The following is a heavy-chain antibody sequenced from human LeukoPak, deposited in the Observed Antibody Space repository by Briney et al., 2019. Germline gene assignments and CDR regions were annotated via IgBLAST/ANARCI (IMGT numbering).Heavy chain of an antibody. D-gene: IGHD6-13*01. CDR1: GFTFDDYA. Sequence: GGSLRLSCAASGFTFDDYAMHWVRQAPGKGLEWVSGISWNSGSIGYADSVKGRFTISRDNAKNSLYLQMNSLRAEDTALYYCAKAGYSSSWHVYYFDYWGPGTLVTVSS. V-gene: IGHV3-9*01. CDR3: AKAGYSSSWHVYYFDY. CDR2: ISWNSGSI. J-gene: IGHJ4*02.